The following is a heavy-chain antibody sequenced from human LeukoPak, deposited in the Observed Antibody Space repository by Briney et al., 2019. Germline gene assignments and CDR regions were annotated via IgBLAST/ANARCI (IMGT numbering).Heavy chain of an antibody. CDR1: GGSVSSGSYY. D-gene: IGHD3-10*01. J-gene: IGHJ5*02. CDR3: AKLCYYVSERGWVDP. V-gene: IGHV4-61*01. CDR2: IYYSGST. Sequence: SETLSPTCTVSGGSVSSGSYYWGWIRQPPGKGLEWIGYIYYSGSTNYNPSLKSRVTISVDTSENQFSLKLSSVTAAGTAVYYCAKLCYYVSERGWVDPWGQGTLVTVSS.